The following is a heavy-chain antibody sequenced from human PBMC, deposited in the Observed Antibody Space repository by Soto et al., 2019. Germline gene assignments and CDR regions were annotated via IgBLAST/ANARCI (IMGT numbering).Heavy chain of an antibody. Sequence: QVQLVESGGGVVQPGRSLRLSCAASGFTFSTFGMHWVRQSPGKGLEWVAVISYDGSNKYYGDSVKGRFTISRDNSKNTVYLQMNGLRAEDTAVYYSAKSDTTVRVGDAASDMWGQGTMVTVSS. D-gene: IGHD3-22*01. CDR2: ISYDGSNK. V-gene: IGHV3-30*18. CDR1: GFTFSTFG. J-gene: IGHJ3*02. CDR3: AKSDTTVRVGDAASDM.